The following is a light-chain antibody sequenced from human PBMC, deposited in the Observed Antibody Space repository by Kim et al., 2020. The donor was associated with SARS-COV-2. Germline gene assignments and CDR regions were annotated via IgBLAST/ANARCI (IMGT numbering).Light chain of an antibody. V-gene: IGKV3-20*01. CDR3: QQYYNSPYT. CDR2: GAS. CDR1: QSVSSSY. J-gene: IGKJ2*01. Sequence: EIVLTQSPGTLSLSPGERATLSCRASQSVSSSYLAWYQQKPGQAPRLLIFGASSWAPGVPDRFSGSGSGTDFTLTISGLEPEDFAVYYCQQYYNSPYTFGHETKLEI.